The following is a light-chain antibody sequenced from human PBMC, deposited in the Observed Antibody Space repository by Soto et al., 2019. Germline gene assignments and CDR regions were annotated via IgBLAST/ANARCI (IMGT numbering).Light chain of an antibody. Sequence: QSVLTQPPSASGTPGQRVTISCSGSSSNIGTNTVNWLQHLPGTAPKLLIHGNNKRPSGVPDRFSGSKSGTSASLAISGLQSDDEADYYCLACDSSLNAGMFGGGTQLTVL. CDR2: GNN. CDR1: SSNIGTNT. J-gene: IGLJ3*02. CDR3: LACDSSLNAGM. V-gene: IGLV1-44*01.